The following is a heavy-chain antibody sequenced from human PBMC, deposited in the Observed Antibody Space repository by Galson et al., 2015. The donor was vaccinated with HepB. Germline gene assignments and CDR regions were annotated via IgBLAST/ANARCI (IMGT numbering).Heavy chain of an antibody. CDR2: ITPHNVNT. CDR3: ARGDGYNFGRFAY. Sequence: SVKVSCKASGYTFTNYGLNWVRQAPGQGLEWMGWITPHNVNTNYAQKLQGRVTMTTDTSTSTAYMELRSLRSDDTAVYYCARGDGYNFGRFAYWGQETLVTVSS. V-gene: IGHV1-18*01. CDR1: GYTFTNYG. D-gene: IGHD5-24*01. J-gene: IGHJ4*02.